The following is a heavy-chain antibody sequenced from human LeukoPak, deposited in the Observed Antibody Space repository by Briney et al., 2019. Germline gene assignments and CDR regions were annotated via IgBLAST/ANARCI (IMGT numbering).Heavy chain of an antibody. CDR1: GFTFSSYW. D-gene: IGHD6-13*01. Sequence: PGGSLRLSCVASGFTFSSYWMSWVRQAPGKGLEWVAVISYDGSNKYYADSVKGRFTISRDNSKNTLYLQMNSLRAEDTAVYYCATSQILLLAGIDYWGQGTLVTVSS. V-gene: IGHV3-30*03. J-gene: IGHJ4*02. CDR3: ATSQILLLAGIDY. CDR2: ISYDGSNK.